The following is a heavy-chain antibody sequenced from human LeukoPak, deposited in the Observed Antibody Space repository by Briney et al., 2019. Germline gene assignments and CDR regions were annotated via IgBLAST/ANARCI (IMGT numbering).Heavy chain of an antibody. CDR2: INYSGST. V-gene: IGHV4-34*01. CDR3: ARGVESSGIAVAGANWFDP. CDR1: GGSFSGYY. Sequence: SETLSLTCAVYGGSFSGYYWSWIRQPPGKGLEWIGEINYSGSTNYNPSLKSRVTISVDTSKNQFSLKLSSVTAADTAVYYCARGVESSGIAVAGANWFDPWGQGTLVTVSS. J-gene: IGHJ5*02. D-gene: IGHD6-19*01.